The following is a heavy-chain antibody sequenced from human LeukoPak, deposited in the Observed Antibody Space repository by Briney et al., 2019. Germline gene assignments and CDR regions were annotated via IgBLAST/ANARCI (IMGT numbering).Heavy chain of an antibody. CDR2: IKQDGSEK. V-gene: IGHV3-7*01. D-gene: IGHD2-21*02. CDR3: ARDRYCGGDCYFAY. CDR1: GFTFSSYW. J-gene: IGHJ4*02. Sequence: PGGSLRLSCAASGFTFSSYWMGWVRQAPGKGLEWVANIKQDGSEKYYVDSVKGRFTISRDNAKNSLYLQMNSLRAEDTAVYYCARDRYCGGDCYFAYWGQGTLAPVPS.